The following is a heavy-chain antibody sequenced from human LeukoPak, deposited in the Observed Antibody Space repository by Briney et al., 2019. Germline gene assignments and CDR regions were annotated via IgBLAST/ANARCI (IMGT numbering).Heavy chain of an antibody. CDR1: GFTVSSNY. J-gene: IGHJ6*03. CDR2: IYSGGST. Sequence: GGSLRLSCAASGFTVSSNYMSWVRQAPGKGLEWVSVIYSGGSTYYADSVKGRFTISRDNSKNTLYLQMNSLRAEDTAVYYCASGYSYGKYYYYYYYMDVWGKGTTVTVSS. V-gene: IGHV3-53*01. D-gene: IGHD5-18*01. CDR3: ASGYSYGKYYYYYYYMDV.